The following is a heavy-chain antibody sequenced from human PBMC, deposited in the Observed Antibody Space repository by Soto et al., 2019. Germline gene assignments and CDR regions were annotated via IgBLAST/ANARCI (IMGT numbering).Heavy chain of an antibody. Sequence: GGSLRLSCEASGFTFSDYYMGWIRKAPGKGLDWVSYVSSSGYTIYYADSVRGRFSVSRDNAKNSLYLQMNSLRDEDTAVYYCARSEDDLSTGGSYYGMDVWGQGTTVTVSS. CDR2: VSSSGYTI. CDR1: GFTFSDYY. J-gene: IGHJ6*02. V-gene: IGHV3-11*01. D-gene: IGHD3-9*01. CDR3: ARSEDDLSTGGSYYGMDV.